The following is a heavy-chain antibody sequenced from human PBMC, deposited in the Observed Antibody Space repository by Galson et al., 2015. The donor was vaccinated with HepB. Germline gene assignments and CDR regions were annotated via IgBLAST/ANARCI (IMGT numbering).Heavy chain of an antibody. CDR2: IYYSGST. D-gene: IGHD4-23*01. J-gene: IGHJ3*02. V-gene: IGHV4-61*01. CDR3: ARGGDYGGTRDAFDI. CDR1: GGSVSSGSYY. Sequence: LSLTCTVSGGSVSSGSYYWSWIRQPPGKGLEWIGYIYYSGSTNYNPSLKSRVTISVDTSKNQFSLKLSSVTAADTAVYYCARGGDYGGTRDAFDIWGQGTMVTVSS.